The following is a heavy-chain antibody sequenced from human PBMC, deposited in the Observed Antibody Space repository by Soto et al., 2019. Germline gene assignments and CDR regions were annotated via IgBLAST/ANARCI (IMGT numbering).Heavy chain of an antibody. J-gene: IGHJ4*02. CDR2: INQDGSQK. D-gene: IGHD1-1*01. Sequence: GGSLRLSCATSGFTFSKHGMSWVRQAPGKGLEWVARINQDGSQKFHLDSVKGRFTITRDNSKNTVYLQMNSLRVEDTAVYYCARLTEAERHWGQGALVTVSS. CDR1: GFTFSKHG. CDR3: ARLTEAERH. V-gene: IGHV3-7*03.